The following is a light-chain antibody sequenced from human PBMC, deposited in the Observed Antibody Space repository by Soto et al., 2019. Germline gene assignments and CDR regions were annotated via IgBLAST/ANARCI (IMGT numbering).Light chain of an antibody. CDR3: QQQNSNSPYT. CDR2: KAS. CDR1: QSISSW. J-gene: IGKJ2*01. V-gene: IGKV1-5*03. Sequence: DIQMTQSPSTLSASVGDRVTITCRASQSISSWLAWYQQKPGKAPKLLIYKASSLESAVPSRFSSSRSGTEVTLTISSLQPDDVATYYCQQQNSNSPYTFGQGTKLEIK.